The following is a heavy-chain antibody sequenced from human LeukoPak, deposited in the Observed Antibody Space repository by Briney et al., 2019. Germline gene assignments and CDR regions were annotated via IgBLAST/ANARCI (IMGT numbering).Heavy chain of an antibody. Sequence: SETLSLTCTVSGGSISTYYWSWIRQPPGKGLEWIGYIYYSGSTNYNPSLKSRVTISVDTSKNQFSLKLRSVTAADTAVCYCARTEQWPTPYYFDYWGQGTLVTVSS. J-gene: IGHJ4*02. D-gene: IGHD6-19*01. CDR1: GGSISTYY. CDR2: IYYSGST. V-gene: IGHV4-59*01. CDR3: ARTEQWPTPYYFDY.